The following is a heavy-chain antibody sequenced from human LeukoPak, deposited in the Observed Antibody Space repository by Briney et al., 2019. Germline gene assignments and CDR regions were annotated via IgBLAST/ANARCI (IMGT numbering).Heavy chain of an antibody. Sequence: GGSLRLSCAASGFTFSGSAMHWVRQASGKGLEWVGRIRSKSNNYATAYAASVNGRFNISRDDSMNMVYLQMNSLKTEDTAVYYCTRLYCGGGYCYYFDYWGQGTLVTVSS. V-gene: IGHV3-73*01. CDR2: IRSKSNNYAT. D-gene: IGHD2-21*01. CDR3: TRLYCGGGYCYYFDY. CDR1: GFTFSGSA. J-gene: IGHJ4*02.